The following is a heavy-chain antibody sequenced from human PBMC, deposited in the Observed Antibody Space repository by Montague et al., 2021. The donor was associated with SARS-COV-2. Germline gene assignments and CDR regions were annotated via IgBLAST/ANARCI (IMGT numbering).Heavy chain of an antibody. Sequence: TLSLTCTVYGDSIKSGNYYWSWIRQPAGKGLEWVGRISSSGSPNSSPSLRGRVIISIDASKNQFSLRLTSLTAADTAVYYCARCRPFTLYYYKGGFDVWGQGAMVAVSS. J-gene: IGHJ3*01. CDR2: ISSSGSP. D-gene: IGHD3-10*01. CDR3: ARCRPFTLYYYKGGFDV. V-gene: IGHV4-61*02. CDR1: GDSIKSGNYY.